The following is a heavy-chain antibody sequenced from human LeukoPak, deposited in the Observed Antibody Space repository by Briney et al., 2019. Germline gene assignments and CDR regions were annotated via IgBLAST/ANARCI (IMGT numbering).Heavy chain of an antibody. Sequence: GASVKVSCKASGYAFTSYGISWVRQAPGQGLEWMGWISAYNGNTNYAQKLQGRVTMTTDTSTSTAYMELSSLRSEDTAVYYCARDRPYSSQNHPPIGWGQGTLVTVSS. CDR2: ISAYNGNT. CDR3: ARDRPYSSQNHPPIG. V-gene: IGHV1-18*01. J-gene: IGHJ4*02. CDR1: GYAFTSYG. D-gene: IGHD6-13*01.